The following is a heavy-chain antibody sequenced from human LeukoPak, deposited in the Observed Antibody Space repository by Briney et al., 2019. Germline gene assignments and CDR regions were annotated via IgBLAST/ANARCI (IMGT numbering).Heavy chain of an antibody. CDR1: GFTFSGNW. J-gene: IGHJ4*02. Sequence: GGSLTLSCGASGFTFSGNWMSWVRQAPGKGLAWVASINPDGSQKLYVDSVKGRFTISRDNTKSSLYLQMNSLGAEDTAMYYCAKLLGTATTYDSWGQGTRVTVSS. D-gene: IGHD5-24*01. V-gene: IGHV3-7*01. CDR2: INPDGSQK. CDR3: AKLLGTATTYDS.